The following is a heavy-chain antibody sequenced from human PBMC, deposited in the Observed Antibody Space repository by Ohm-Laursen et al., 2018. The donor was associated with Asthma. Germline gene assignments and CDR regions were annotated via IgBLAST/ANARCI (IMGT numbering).Heavy chain of an antibody. CDR3: ARLDWVRPMFDS. V-gene: IGHV4-59*02. J-gene: IGHJ4*02. CDR1: GGSVSGYD. CDR2: IQSSGGA. Sequence: SETLSLTWAVSGGSVSGYDWSWVRQAPGRELEWIAYIQSSGGANYNPSLQSRVTLSLDTSKNQVSLRLSSVTAADTALYFCARLDWVRPMFDSWGPGIQVLVSS. D-gene: IGHD3-9*01.